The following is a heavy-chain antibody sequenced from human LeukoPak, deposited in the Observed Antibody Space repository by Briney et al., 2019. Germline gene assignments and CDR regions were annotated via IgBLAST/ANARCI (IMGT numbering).Heavy chain of an antibody. CDR1: GFTFSSYE. D-gene: IGHD3-22*01. CDR2: ISSSGSTI. CDR3: ARVRYYDSSGYYLGRAFDI. V-gene: IGHV3-48*03. Sequence: PGGSLRLSCAASGFTFSSYEMNWVRQAPGKGLEWVSYISSSGSTIYYADSEKGRFTISRDNAKNSLYLQMNSLRAEDTAVYYCARVRYYDSSGYYLGRAFDIWGQGTMVTVSS. J-gene: IGHJ3*02.